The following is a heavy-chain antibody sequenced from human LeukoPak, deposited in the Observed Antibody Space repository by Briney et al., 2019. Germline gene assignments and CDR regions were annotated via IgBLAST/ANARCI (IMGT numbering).Heavy chain of an antibody. D-gene: IGHD2-15*01. CDR2: VYYSGST. J-gene: IGHJ5*02. CDR1: GGSFSSYY. V-gene: IGHV4-59*08. CDR3: ATVVVVAATQTRWFDP. Sequence: SETLSLTCNVSGGSFSSYYWTWIRQPPGKGLEWIGNVYYSGSTNYKSSLKSRVSISVDRSKNQFSLKLSSVTAADTAVYYCATVVVVAATQTRWFDPWGQETLVTVSS.